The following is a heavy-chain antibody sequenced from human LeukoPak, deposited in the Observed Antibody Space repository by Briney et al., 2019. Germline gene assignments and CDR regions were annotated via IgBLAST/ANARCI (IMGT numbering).Heavy chain of an antibody. J-gene: IGHJ4*02. CDR1: GFTFSSYG. Sequence: PGGSLRLSCAASGFTFSSYGMHWVRQAPGKGLEWGAVIWYDGSNKYYADSVKGRFTISRDNSKNTLYLQMNSLRAEDTAVYYCARDQPPYCSSTSCYVLNYWGQGTLVTVSS. D-gene: IGHD2-2*01. CDR2: IWYDGSNK. CDR3: ARDQPPYCSSTSCYVLNY. V-gene: IGHV3-33*08.